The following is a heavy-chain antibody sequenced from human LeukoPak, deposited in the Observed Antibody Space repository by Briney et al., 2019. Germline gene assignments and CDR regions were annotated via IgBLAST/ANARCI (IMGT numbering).Heavy chain of an antibody. Sequence: GGSLRLSCAASGFTVSSNYMSWVRQAPGKGLEWVSVIYDGGSTYYADSVKGRFTISRDNSKNTLYLRMNSLRAEDTAVYYCARDSGSYHGAFDIWGQGTMVTVSS. CDR2: IYDGGST. J-gene: IGHJ3*02. V-gene: IGHV3-53*01. CDR3: ARDSGSYHGAFDI. CDR1: GFTVSSNY. D-gene: IGHD1-26*01.